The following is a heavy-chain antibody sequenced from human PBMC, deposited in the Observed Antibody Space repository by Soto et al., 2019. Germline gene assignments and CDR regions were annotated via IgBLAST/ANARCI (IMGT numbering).Heavy chain of an antibody. CDR3: VRGYSGTYRIDY. D-gene: IGHD1-26*01. V-gene: IGHV3-74*01. CDR1: GVTFSSYW. Sequence: PGGPMRLSCAASGVTFSSYWMHWVRQAPGKGLVWVSRINNDGSTATYADSVKGRFTISRDDAKNTLYLEMNSLRAEDTAIYYCVRGYSGTYRIDYWGQGTPGTV. J-gene: IGHJ4*02. CDR2: INNDGSTA.